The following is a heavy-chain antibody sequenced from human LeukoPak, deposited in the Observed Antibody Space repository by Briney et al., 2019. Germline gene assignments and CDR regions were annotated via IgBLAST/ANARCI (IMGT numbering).Heavy chain of an antibody. CDR1: GGSFSGYY. CDR3: AGDIVATRTFDY. CDR2: INHSEST. J-gene: IGHJ4*02. V-gene: IGHV4-34*01. Sequence: SETLSLTCAVYGGSFSGYYWSWIRQPPGKGLEWIGEINHSESTNYNPSLKSRVTISVDTSKNQFSLKLSSVTAADTAVYYCAGDIVATRTFDYWGQGTLVTVSS. D-gene: IGHD5-12*01.